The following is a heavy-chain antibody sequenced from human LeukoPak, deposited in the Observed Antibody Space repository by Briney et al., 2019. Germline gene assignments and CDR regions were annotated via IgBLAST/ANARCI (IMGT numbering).Heavy chain of an antibody. Sequence: ASVKVSCKASGYTFTSFGISWVRQAPGQGLEWMGWISANNGNTKYGQKLQGGVTMTTDTSTSTAYMELRSLRSDDTAVYYCARDSNVAYSSGWYPGYWGQGTLVTVSS. J-gene: IGHJ4*02. CDR2: ISANNGNT. V-gene: IGHV1-18*01. CDR1: GYTFTSFG. D-gene: IGHD6-19*01. CDR3: ARDSNVAYSSGWYPGY.